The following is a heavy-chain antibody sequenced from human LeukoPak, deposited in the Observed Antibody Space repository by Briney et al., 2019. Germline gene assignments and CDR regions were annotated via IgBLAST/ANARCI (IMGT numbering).Heavy chain of an antibody. Sequence: GGSLRLSCAASGFTFSTYGMHWVRQAPGKGLEWVAFIRYDGSNAYYADSVKGRFTISRDNSKNTLYLQMNSLRPEDTAVYYCAKPVSNYDFWSGYADWGQGTLVTVSS. CDR1: GFTFSTYG. V-gene: IGHV3-30*02. CDR2: IRYDGSNA. CDR3: AKPVSNYDFWSGYAD. J-gene: IGHJ1*01. D-gene: IGHD3-3*01.